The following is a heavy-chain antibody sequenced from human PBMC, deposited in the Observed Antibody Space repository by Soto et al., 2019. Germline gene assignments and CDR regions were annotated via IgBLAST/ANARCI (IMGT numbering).Heavy chain of an antibody. CDR1: GYTFTSYY. D-gene: IGHD6-19*01. J-gene: IGHJ4*02. V-gene: IGHV1-46*01. Sequence: QVQLVQSGAEVKKPGASVKVSCKASGYTFTSYYMHWVRQAPGQGLEWMGIINPSGGSTSYAQKFQGRVTKTRDTSTSTVYMELSSLRSEDTAVYYCARQGFSGWPSSPERAVAYWGQGTLVTVSS. CDR3: ARQGFSGWPSSPERAVAY. CDR2: INPSGGST.